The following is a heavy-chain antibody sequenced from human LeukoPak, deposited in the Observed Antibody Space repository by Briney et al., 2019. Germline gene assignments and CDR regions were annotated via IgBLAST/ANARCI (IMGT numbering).Heavy chain of an antibody. CDR3: ARVRRGGGSSARGEFDY. Sequence: VGSLRLSCAASGFTFSSYEMNWVRQAPGKGLEWVSYISSSGSTIYYADSVKGRYTISRDNAKNSLYLQMNSLRAEDTAVYYCARVRRGGGSSARGEFDYWGQGTLVTVSS. V-gene: IGHV3-48*03. CDR2: ISSSGSTI. J-gene: IGHJ4*02. D-gene: IGHD6-6*01. CDR1: GFTFSSYE.